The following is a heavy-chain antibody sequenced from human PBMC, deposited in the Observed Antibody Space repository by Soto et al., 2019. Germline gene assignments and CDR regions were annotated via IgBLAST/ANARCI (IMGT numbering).Heavy chain of an antibody. J-gene: IGHJ6*01. CDR2: ISYDGSNK. CDR1: GFTFSSYA. Sequence: GGSLRLSCAASGFTFSSYAMHWVRQAPGKGLEWVAVISYDGSNKYYADSVKGRFTISRDNSKNTLYLQMNSLRAEDTAVYYCARVGGRFLEWLPPIGYYYYGM. V-gene: IGHV3-30-3*01. CDR3: ARVGGRFLEWLPPIGYYYYGM. D-gene: IGHD3-3*01.